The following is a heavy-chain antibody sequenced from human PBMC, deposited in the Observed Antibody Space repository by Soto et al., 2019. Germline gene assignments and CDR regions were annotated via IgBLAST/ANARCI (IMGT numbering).Heavy chain of an antibody. J-gene: IGHJ3*02. D-gene: IGHD3-16*01. CDR2: ISYDGSNK. CDR1: GFIFSSYD. CDR3: AKDLTSVAYDAFDI. Sequence: QVQLVESGGGVVQPGRSLRLSCAASGFIFSSYDMHWVRQAPGKGLEWVAFISYDGSNKYYADSVKGRFTISRDNSKNTLYLQMNSLRAEETAVYYCAKDLTSVAYDAFDIWGQGTMVTVSS. V-gene: IGHV3-30*18.